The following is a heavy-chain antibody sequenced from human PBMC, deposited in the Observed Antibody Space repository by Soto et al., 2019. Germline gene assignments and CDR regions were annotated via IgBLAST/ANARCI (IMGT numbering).Heavy chain of an antibody. Sequence: SVKVSCKASGYTFTSYGISWVRQAPGQGLEWMGWISAYNGNTNYAQKLQGRVTMTTDTSTSTAYMELRSLRSDDAAVYYCARVPSHDSSGPNDYWGQGTLVTVSS. CDR2: ISAYNGNT. CDR1: GYTFTSYG. D-gene: IGHD3-22*01. CDR3: ARVPSHDSSGPNDY. J-gene: IGHJ4*02. V-gene: IGHV1-18*04.